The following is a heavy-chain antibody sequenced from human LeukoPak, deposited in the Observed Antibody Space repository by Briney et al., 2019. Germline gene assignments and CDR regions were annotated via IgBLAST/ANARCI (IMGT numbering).Heavy chain of an antibody. CDR1: GGSISSGDYY. V-gene: IGHV4-30-4*01. J-gene: IGHJ3*02. D-gene: IGHD3-22*01. Sequence: SQTLSLTCTVSGGSISSGDYYWSWIRQPPGKGLEWIGYIYYSGSTNYNPSLKSRVTISVDTSKNQFSLKLSSVTAADTAVYYCARVNNWLLLNAFDIWGQGTMVTVSS. CDR2: IYYSGST. CDR3: ARVNNWLLLNAFDI.